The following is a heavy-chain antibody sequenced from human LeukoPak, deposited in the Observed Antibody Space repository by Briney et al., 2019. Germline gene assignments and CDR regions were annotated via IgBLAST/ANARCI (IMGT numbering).Heavy chain of an antibody. CDR1: GGSISSYY. CDR2: IYYSGST. Sequence: PSETLSLTCTVSGGSISSYYWSWIRQPPGKGPEWIGYIYYSGSTNYNPSLKSRVTISVDTSKNQFSLKLSSVTAADTAVYYCARGLLFDYFDYWGQGTLVTVSS. CDR3: ARGLLFDYFDY. D-gene: IGHD3-3*01. V-gene: IGHV4-59*01. J-gene: IGHJ4*02.